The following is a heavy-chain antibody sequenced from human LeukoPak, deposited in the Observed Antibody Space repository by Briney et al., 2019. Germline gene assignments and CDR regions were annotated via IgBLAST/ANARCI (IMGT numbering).Heavy chain of an antibody. D-gene: IGHD2-21*01. Sequence: GGSLRLSCAESGFTFSSYGMHWVRQAPGKGLEGVAVIWYHGCNKYYADSVRGVFTIPRDNSKNTLYLQMNGLRAEDTAVYYCARDFEAYCGGGLDYGARGPLVPVSS. J-gene: IGHJ4*02. CDR3: ARDFEAYCGGGLDY. CDR2: IWYHGCNK. V-gene: IGHV3-33*01. CDR1: GFTFSSYG.